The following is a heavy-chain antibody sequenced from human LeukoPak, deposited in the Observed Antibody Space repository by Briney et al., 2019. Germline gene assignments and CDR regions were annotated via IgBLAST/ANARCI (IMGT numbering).Heavy chain of an antibody. J-gene: IGHJ3*02. Sequence: SETLSLTCTVSGYSISSGYYWGWIRQPPGKGLGWIGSIYHSGSTYYNPSLKSRVTISVDTSKNQFSLKLSSVTAADTAVYYCARIIQLWFGNDAFDIWGQGTMVTVSS. CDR1: GYSISSGYY. V-gene: IGHV4-38-2*02. CDR2: IYHSGST. CDR3: ARIIQLWFGNDAFDI. D-gene: IGHD5-18*01.